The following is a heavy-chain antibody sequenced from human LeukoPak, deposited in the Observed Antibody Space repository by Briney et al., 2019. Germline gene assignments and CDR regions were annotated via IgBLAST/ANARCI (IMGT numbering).Heavy chain of an antibody. CDR2: ICGSGGRT. CDR1: GFTFCIYA. D-gene: IGHD2-2*01. Sequence: GGSLRLSRAASGFTFCIYAMSWVPEAPGKRGECVSDICGSGGRTYYAHSVKGRVTISRYNSKNTLSLQMNSLRAEDTAVYYWPKDPLRRSEVDYYYGMDVWGKGTTVTVSS. CDR3: PKDPLRRSEVDYYYGMDV. V-gene: IGHV3-23*01. J-gene: IGHJ6*04.